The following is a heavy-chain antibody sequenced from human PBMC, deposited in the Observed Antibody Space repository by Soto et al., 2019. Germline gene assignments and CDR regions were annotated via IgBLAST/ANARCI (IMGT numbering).Heavy chain of an antibody. D-gene: IGHD1-26*01. CDR1: GGTFSSYA. J-gene: IGHJ4*02. V-gene: IGHV1-69*01. CDR3: PSSVVGPVYFDY. Sequence: QVHLVQSGAEVKKPGSSVKVSCQASGGTFSSYAISWVRQAPGQGLEWMGGIIPIFGTANYAQKFQGRVTITADESTSTAYMELSSLRSEDTAVYYCPSSVVGPVYFDYWGQGTQVTVSS. CDR2: IIPIFGTA.